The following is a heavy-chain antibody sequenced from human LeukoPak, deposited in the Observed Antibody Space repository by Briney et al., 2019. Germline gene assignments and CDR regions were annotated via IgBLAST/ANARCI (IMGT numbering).Heavy chain of an antibody. D-gene: IGHD3/OR15-3a*01. CDR2: ISYDGGNK. CDR3: ARDRRYDFWSGYLGY. Sequence: GGSLRLSCAASGFTFSSYAMHWVRQAPGKGLEWVAVISYDGGNKYYADSVKGRSTISRDNSKNTLYLQMNSLRAEDTAVYYCARDRRYDFWSGYLGYWGQGTVVTVSS. V-gene: IGHV3-30-3*01. CDR1: GFTFSSYA. J-gene: IGHJ4*02.